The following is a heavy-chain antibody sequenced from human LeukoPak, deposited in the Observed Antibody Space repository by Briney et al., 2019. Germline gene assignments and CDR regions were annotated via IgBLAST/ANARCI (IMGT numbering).Heavy chain of an antibody. D-gene: IGHD2-21*02. CDR2: ISATGRER. J-gene: IGHJ4*02. Sequence: GGSLRLSCVASGFSFNTYAMSWVRQAPGKGLEWVSGISATGRERHYTDSVKGRFTISRDNSKNTLHLQMSSLRAEDTALYFCAKDHDNADYYYYFDSWGQRTLVTVSS. V-gene: IGHV3-23*01. CDR3: AKDHDNADYYYYFDS. CDR1: GFSFNTYA.